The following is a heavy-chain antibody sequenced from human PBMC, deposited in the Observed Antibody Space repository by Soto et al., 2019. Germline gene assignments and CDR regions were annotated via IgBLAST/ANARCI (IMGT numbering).Heavy chain of an antibody. CDR2: ITTYNGIT. CDR1: GFDFSTYG. Sequence: VQLVQSGAEVRKPGASVKVSCKASGFDFSTYGIGWVRQAPGQGLEWMGWITTYNGITKYSQKFQDRVTMTADISTDTAYMEMRSLRPDDTAMYYCASLAGESIGSPFDSWGQGTLVIVSS. J-gene: IGHJ4*02. V-gene: IGHV1-18*01. CDR3: ASLAGESIGSPFDS. D-gene: IGHD3-22*01.